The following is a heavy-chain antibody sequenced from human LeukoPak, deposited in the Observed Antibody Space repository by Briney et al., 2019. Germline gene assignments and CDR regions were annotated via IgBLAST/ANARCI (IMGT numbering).Heavy chain of an antibody. Sequence: SETLSLTCTVSGGSISRYYWSWIRQPPGKGLEWIGYIYYSGSTNYNPSLKSRVTISVDTSKNQFSLKLSSVTAADTAVYYCARANMVREFDPWGQGTLVTVSS. V-gene: IGHV4-59*01. CDR3: ARANMVREFDP. J-gene: IGHJ5*02. CDR2: IYYSGST. D-gene: IGHD3-10*01. CDR1: GGSISRYY.